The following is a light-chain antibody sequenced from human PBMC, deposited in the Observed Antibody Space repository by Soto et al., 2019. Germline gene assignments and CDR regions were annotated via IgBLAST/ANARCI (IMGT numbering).Light chain of an antibody. CDR3: QHYYNCPWT. CDR2: KAS. J-gene: IGKJ1*01. CDR1: QIISSW. Sequence: DIQMTQSPSTLSASVGDRVTITCRASQIISSWLAWYQQKPGKAPKLLISKASSLESGVPSRFSGSGSGTEFTLTISSLQPDDFATYYCQHYYNCPWTFGQGTKVEIK. V-gene: IGKV1-5*03.